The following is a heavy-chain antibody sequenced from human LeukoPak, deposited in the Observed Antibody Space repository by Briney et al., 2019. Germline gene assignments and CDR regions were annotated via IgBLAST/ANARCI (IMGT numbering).Heavy chain of an antibody. D-gene: IGHD5-18*01. CDR1: GGSISSYY. CDR3: ARGGAAIDY. Sequence: PSETLSLTCTVSGGSISSYYWSWIRQPPGKGLEWIGDIYYSGSTTYTPSLKSRVTISVDTSKNQFALTLSSVTAADTAVYYCARGGAAIDYWGQGTLVTVSS. V-gene: IGHV4-59*01. CDR2: IYYSGST. J-gene: IGHJ4*02.